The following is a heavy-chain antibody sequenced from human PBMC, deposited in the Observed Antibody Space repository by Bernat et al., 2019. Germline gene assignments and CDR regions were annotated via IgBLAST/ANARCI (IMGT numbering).Heavy chain of an antibody. CDR3: ARDGPLITMVRGVIFSLDY. J-gene: IGHJ4*02. D-gene: IGHD3-10*01. V-gene: IGHV3-48*01. CDR2: ISSSSSTI. Sequence: EVQLVESGGGLVQPGGSLRLSCAASGFTFSSYSMNWVRQAPGKGLEWVSYISSSSSTIYYADSVKGRFTISRDNAKNSLYLQMSSLRAEDTAVYYCARDGPLITMVRGVIFSLDYWGQGTLVAVSS. CDR1: GFTFSSYS.